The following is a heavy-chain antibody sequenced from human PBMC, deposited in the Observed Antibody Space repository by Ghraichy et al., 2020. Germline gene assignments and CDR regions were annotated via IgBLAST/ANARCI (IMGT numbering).Heavy chain of an antibody. V-gene: IGHV3-15*01. CDR2: IKSKTDGGTT. CDR1: GFPLNNDW. Sequence: GGSLRLSCAASGFPLNNDWMTWVRQAPGKGLEWVGRIKSKTDGGTTDYAAPGKGRFTISTDETKNTLHLQMNSLKTEDSGVYYCTTGAVAYYYYYYDFDVWGQGTTVTVSS. J-gene: IGHJ6*02. D-gene: IGHD3-10*01. CDR3: TTGAVAYYYYYYDFDV.